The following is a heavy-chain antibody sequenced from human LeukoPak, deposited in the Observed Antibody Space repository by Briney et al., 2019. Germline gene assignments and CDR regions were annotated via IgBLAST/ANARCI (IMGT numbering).Heavy chain of an antibody. Sequence: SETLSLTCTVSGGFISSYYWSWIRQPPGKGLEWIGYIYSSGSTNYNPSLKSRVTISVDTSKNQFSLKLSSVTAADTAVYYCARDHLSSRGYYYYMDVWGKGTTVTISS. J-gene: IGHJ6*03. CDR3: ARDHLSSRGYYYYMDV. V-gene: IGHV4-59*01. D-gene: IGHD3-10*01. CDR1: GGFISSYY. CDR2: IYSSGST.